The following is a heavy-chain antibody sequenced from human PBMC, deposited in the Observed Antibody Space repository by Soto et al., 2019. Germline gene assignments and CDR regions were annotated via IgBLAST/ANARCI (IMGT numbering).Heavy chain of an antibody. Sequence: PGGSLRLSCAASGFTFSSYSMNWVRQAPGKGLEWVSYISSSSSTIYYADSVKGRFTISRDNADNSVFLDMNNLRVDDTATYYCARVRATDYEIDYWGQGALVTVSS. J-gene: IGHJ4*02. CDR1: GFTFSSYS. V-gene: IGHV3-48*01. CDR2: ISSSSSTI. CDR3: ARVRATDYEIDY. D-gene: IGHD4-17*01.